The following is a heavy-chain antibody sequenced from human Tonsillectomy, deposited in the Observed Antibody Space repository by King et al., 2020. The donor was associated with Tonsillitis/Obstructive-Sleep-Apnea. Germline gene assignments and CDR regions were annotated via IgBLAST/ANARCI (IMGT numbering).Heavy chain of an antibody. CDR2: ITSDGSTT. V-gene: IGHV3-74*01. D-gene: IGHD1-1*01. CDR1: GFTFNSYW. CDR3: ARNAQRRNWNGAHYSYGLDV. J-gene: IGHJ6*02. Sequence: VQLQESGGNLVQPGGSLRLSCAASGFTFNSYWMHWVRQAPGKGLVWVSHITSDGSTTNYADSVKGRFTISRDNAKNTLYLQMNSLRAEDTAVYYCARNAQRRNWNGAHYSYGLDVWGQGTTVTVSS.